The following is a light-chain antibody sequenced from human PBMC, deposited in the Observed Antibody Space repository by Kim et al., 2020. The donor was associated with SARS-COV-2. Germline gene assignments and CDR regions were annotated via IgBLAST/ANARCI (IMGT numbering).Light chain of an antibody. V-gene: IGKV1-27*01. J-gene: IGKJ1*01. CDR3: QKYDSAPWT. CDR2: ATS. CDR1: QGYSYY. Sequence: ASSEDKVTIHCRASQGYSYYLAWYQQKPGKDPKLLFYATSTLQSGGPSRFRGSRSGTDLTLNITRLQPEDVATYYCQKYDSAPWTFGQGTKVDIK.